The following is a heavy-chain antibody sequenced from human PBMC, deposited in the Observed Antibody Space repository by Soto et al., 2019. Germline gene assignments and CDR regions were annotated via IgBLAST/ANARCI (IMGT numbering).Heavy chain of an antibody. CDR3: ARDLTALDY. J-gene: IGHJ4*02. Sequence: EVQLAASGGGLVQPGGSLRLSCAASGFTFSTYWMSWVRQAPGKGLEWLAHIKADGSAENYVDSAKGRFTISRDNAKNSLYLPINSLRVDDTAVYYCARDLTALDYWGQGALVIVSS. CDR1: GFTFSTYW. D-gene: IGHD1-20*01. CDR2: IKADGSAE. V-gene: IGHV3-7*03.